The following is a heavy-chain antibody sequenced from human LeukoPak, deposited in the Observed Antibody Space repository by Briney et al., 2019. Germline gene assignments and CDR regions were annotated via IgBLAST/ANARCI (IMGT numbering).Heavy chain of an antibody. CDR1: GYTFTGYY. D-gene: IGHD3-10*01. CDR3: AREYYGSGTSSAFDI. J-gene: IGHJ3*02. CDR2: INPSGGST. V-gene: IGHV1-46*03. Sequence: ASVKVSCKASGYTFTGYYMHWVRQAPGQGLEWMGIINPSGGSTSYAQKFQGRVTMTRDTSTSTVYMELSSLRSEDTAVYYCAREYYGSGTSSAFDIWGQGTMVTVSS.